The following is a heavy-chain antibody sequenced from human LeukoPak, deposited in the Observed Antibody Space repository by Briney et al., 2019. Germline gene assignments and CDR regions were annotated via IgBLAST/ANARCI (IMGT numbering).Heavy chain of an antibody. CDR3: ANSIDFDYGDYYFDY. CDR2: IYTSGST. D-gene: IGHD4-17*01. CDR1: GNSFGDYY. Sequence: SETLSLTCTVSGNSFGDYYWSWIRQPAGKGLEWIGRIYTSGSTTYNPSLKSRVTMSVDTSKSQFSLNLMPVTAADTAVYYCANSIDFDYGDYYFDYWGQGALVTISS. V-gene: IGHV4-4*07. J-gene: IGHJ4*02.